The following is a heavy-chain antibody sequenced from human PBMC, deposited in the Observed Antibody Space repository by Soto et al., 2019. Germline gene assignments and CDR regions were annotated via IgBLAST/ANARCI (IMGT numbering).Heavy chain of an antibody. Sequence: ASVKVSCKASGYTFTGYYMHWVRQAPGQGLEWMGWINPNSGGTNYAQKFQGRVTMTRDTSISTAYMELSRLRSDDTAVYYCARARVGAINWFDPWGQGTLVTVSS. D-gene: IGHD1-26*01. V-gene: IGHV1-2*02. J-gene: IGHJ5*02. CDR1: GYTFTGYY. CDR2: INPNSGGT. CDR3: ARARVGAINWFDP.